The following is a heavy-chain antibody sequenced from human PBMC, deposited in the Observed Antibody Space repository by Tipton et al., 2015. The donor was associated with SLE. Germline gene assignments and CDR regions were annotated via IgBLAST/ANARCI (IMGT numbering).Heavy chain of an antibody. D-gene: IGHD3-16*01. V-gene: IGHV1-18*01. Sequence: QLVQSGAEVKEPGASVKVSCKASGYTFTSYGISWVRQAPGQGLEWMGWISAYNGNTNYAQKLQGRVTMTTDTSTSTAYMELRSLRSDDTAVYYCARASLGGSLSLPDYMDVWGKGTTVTVSS. J-gene: IGHJ6*03. CDR2: ISAYNGNT. CDR3: ARASLGGSLSLPDYMDV. CDR1: GYTFTSYG.